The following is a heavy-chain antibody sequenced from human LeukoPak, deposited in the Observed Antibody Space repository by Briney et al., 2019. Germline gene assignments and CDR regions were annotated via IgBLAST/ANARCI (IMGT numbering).Heavy chain of an antibody. Sequence: PGRSLRLSCAASGFTFSSYGMHWVRQAPGKGLEWVAIISYDGSNKYYADSVKGRFTISSDNSKNTLYLQMNSLRAEDTAVYYCAKPGRNSEYSYDPWYFDLWGRGTLVTVSS. CDR2: ISYDGSNK. J-gene: IGHJ2*01. CDR1: GFTFSSYG. D-gene: IGHD5-18*01. CDR3: AKPGRNSEYSYDPWYFDL. V-gene: IGHV3-30*18.